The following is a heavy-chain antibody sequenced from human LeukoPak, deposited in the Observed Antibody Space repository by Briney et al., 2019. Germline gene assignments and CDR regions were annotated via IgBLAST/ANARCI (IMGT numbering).Heavy chain of an antibody. CDR3: ARETYYYDSSGYDY. D-gene: IGHD3-22*01. CDR2: INPNSGGT. CDR1: GYTFTGYY. J-gene: IGHJ4*02. Sequence: ASVKVSCKASGYTFTGYYMHWVRQAPGQGLEWMGWINPNSGGTNYAQKFQGGVTMTRDTSISTAYMELSRLRSDDTAVYYCARETYYYDSSGYDYWGQGTLVTVSS. V-gene: IGHV1-2*02.